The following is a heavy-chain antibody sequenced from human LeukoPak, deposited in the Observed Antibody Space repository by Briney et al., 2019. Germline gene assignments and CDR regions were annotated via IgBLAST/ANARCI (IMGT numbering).Heavy chain of an antibody. CDR2: IYITGST. CDR3: ARGRVLGYCSSTSCSAGAFDI. CDR1: GDSVSSSSYY. V-gene: IGHV4-61*02. J-gene: IGHJ3*02. Sequence: SQTLSLTCTVSGDSVSSSSYYWTWIRQSAGKGLEWIGRIYITGSTNYNPSLKSRVTISLDTSKNQFSLKLSSVTAADTAVYYCARGRVLGYCSSTSCSAGAFDIWGQGTMVTVSS. D-gene: IGHD2-2*01.